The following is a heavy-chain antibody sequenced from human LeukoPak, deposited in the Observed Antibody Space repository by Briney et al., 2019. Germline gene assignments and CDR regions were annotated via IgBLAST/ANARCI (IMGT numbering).Heavy chain of an antibody. CDR1: GFTFSSYS. CDR2: ISSSSSSYI. CDR3: VGSGYYFGYFDY. Sequence: GGSLRLSCAASGFTFSSYSMNWVRQAPGKGLEWVSSISSSSSSYIYYADSVKGRFTISRDNAKNSLYLQMNSLRAEDTAVYYCVGSGYYFGYFDYWGQGTLVTVSS. J-gene: IGHJ4*02. V-gene: IGHV3-21*01. D-gene: IGHD3-22*01.